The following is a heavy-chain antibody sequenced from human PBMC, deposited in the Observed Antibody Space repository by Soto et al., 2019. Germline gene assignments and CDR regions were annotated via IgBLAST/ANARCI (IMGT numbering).Heavy chain of an antibody. D-gene: IGHD3-22*01. CDR2: IGTDDDT. Sequence: GGSLRLSCVGFGFTFSTYDIHWVLENVEKGLGWVSSIGTDDDTYYLDSVRGRFTISREDAKNSLYLQMDSLRAGDTAVYYCARAYYDNSGYPLGGMDVWGQGTMVTVSS. CDR3: ARAYYDNSGYPLGGMDV. J-gene: IGHJ6*02. V-gene: IGHV3-13*01. CDR1: GFTFSTYD.